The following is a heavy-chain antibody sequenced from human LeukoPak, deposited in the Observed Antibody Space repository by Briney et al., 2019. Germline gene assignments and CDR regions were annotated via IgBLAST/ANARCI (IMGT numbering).Heavy chain of an antibody. CDR1: GGTFSSYA. J-gene: IGHJ6*02. CDR2: IIPILGIA. V-gene: IGHV1-69*04. CDR3: ANLPGSEEIAVAGPDRDYYYYGMDV. Sequence: ASVKVSCKASGGTFSSYAISWVRQAPGQGLEWMGRIIPILGIANDAQKFQGRVTITADKSTSTAYMELSSLRSEDTAVYYCANLPGSEEIAVAGPDRDYYYYGMDVWGQGTTVTVSS. D-gene: IGHD6-19*01.